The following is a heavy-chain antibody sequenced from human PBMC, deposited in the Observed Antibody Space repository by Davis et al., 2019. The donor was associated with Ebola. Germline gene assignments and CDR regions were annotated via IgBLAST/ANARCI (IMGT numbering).Heavy chain of an antibody. CDR1: GYTFTSYY. CDR2: INPSGGST. V-gene: IGHV1-46*01. CDR3: ARDSPPYYYGSGSYYLDY. J-gene: IGHJ4*02. Sequence: AASVKVSCKASGYTFTSYYMHWVRQAPGQGLEWMGIINPSGGSTSYAQKFQGRVTMTRDTSTSTVYMELSSLRSEDTAVYYCARDSPPYYYGSGSYYLDYWGQGTLVTVS. D-gene: IGHD3-10*01.